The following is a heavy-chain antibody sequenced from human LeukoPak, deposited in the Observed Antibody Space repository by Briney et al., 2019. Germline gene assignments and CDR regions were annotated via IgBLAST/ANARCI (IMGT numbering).Heavy chain of an antibody. Sequence: GGSLRLSCSASGFTFSTYAMTGVRQARGKGLEWISSMSSGGSYIYYADSVRGRFTISRDNTKNSLFLVMNNLRADDTAIYYCARDRPTGSSRVFVVQWGQGTQVTVFS. J-gene: IGHJ4*02. CDR3: ARDRPTGSSRVFVVQ. CDR2: MSSGGSYI. D-gene: IGHD2-21*01. V-gene: IGHV3-21*04. CDR1: GFTFSTYA.